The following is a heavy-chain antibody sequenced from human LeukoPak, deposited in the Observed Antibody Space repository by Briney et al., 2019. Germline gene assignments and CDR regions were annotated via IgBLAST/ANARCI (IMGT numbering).Heavy chain of an antibody. CDR3: ASSPKGAAVDY. D-gene: IGHD6-13*01. CDR2: ISSSGSTI. V-gene: IGHV3-48*03. J-gene: IGHJ4*02. CDR1: GFTFSSYE. Sequence: PGGSLRLSCAASGFTFSSYEMNWVRQAPGKGLEWVSYISSSGSTIYYADSVKGRFTISRDNAKNSLYLQMNSLRAEDTAVYYCASSPKGAAVDYWGQGTLVTVSS.